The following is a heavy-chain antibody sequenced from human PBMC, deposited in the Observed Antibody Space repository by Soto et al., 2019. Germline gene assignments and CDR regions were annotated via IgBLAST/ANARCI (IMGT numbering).Heavy chain of an antibody. CDR1: GFTFSSYA. J-gene: IGHJ3*02. Sequence: GGSLRLSCAASGFTFSSYAMSWVRQAPGKGLEWVSAISGSGGSTYYADSVKGRFTISRDNSKNTLYLQMNSLRAEDTAVYYCAKDFPPHYDSSGSYDACDIWGQGTMVTVSS. CDR3: AKDFPPHYDSSGSYDACDI. CDR2: ISGSGGST. V-gene: IGHV3-23*01. D-gene: IGHD3-22*01.